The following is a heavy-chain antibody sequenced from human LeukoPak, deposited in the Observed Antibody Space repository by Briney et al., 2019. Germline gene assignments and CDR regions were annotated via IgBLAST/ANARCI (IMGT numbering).Heavy chain of an antibody. D-gene: IGHD4-17*01. CDR2: IKSKADGGTT. J-gene: IGHJ4*02. V-gene: IGHV3-15*01. CDR3: TTVWSTTVSWGYDY. Sequence: GGSLRLSCAASGFTFSNAWMTWVRQAPGKGLEWVGRIKSKADGGTTDYAAPVKGRFTISGDDSKNTLYLQMNSLKTEDTAIYYCTTVWSTTVSWGYDYWGQGTLVTVSS. CDR1: GFTFSNAW.